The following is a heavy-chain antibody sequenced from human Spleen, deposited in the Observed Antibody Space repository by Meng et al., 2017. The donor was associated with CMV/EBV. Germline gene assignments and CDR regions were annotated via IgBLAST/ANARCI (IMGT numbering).Heavy chain of an antibody. V-gene: IGHV3-20*04. Sequence: GGSLRLSCAASGFTFDDYGMSWVRQAPGKGLEWVSGINWNGGSTGYADSVKGRFTISRDNAKNSLYLQMNSLRAEDTALYYCARPYCSGGSCFKGVFDYWGQGTLVTVSS. CDR3: ARPYCSGGSCFKGVFDY. CDR1: GFTFDDYG. J-gene: IGHJ4*02. CDR2: INWNGGST. D-gene: IGHD2-15*01.